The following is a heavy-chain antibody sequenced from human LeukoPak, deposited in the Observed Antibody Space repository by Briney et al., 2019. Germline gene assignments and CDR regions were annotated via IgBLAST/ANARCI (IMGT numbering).Heavy chain of an antibody. CDR1: GGTGSSYG. CDR3: ARAPGTSTVTPREYYFDY. D-gene: IGHD4-17*01. V-gene: IGHV1-69*05. Sequence: SVKVSCKASGGTGSSYGISWVRQAPGQGLEGMGGIIPIFGTANYAQKFQGRVTITTDESTSTAYMELSSLRSEDTAVYYCARAPGTSTVTPREYYFDYWGQGTLVTVSS. J-gene: IGHJ4*02. CDR2: IIPIFGTA.